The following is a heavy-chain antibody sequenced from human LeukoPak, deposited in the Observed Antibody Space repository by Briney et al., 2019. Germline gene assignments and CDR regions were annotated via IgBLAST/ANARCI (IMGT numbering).Heavy chain of an antibody. D-gene: IGHD2-21*02. CDR1: GYSFTSYW. J-gene: IGHJ4*02. CDR2: IYPGDSDT. V-gene: IGHV5-51*01. CDR3: ASLGEDVVTAYYFDY. Sequence: GESLKISCKGSGYSFTSYWIGWVRQMPGEGLEWMGIIYPGDSDTRYSPSFQGQVTISADKSISTAYLQWSSLKASDTATYYCASLGEDVVTAYYFDYWGQGTLVTVSS.